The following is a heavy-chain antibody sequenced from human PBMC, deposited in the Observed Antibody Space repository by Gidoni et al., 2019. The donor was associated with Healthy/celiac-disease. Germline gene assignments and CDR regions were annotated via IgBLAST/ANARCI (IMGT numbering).Heavy chain of an antibody. CDR3: ALSVTSTSFDP. Sequence: QVQLQESGPGLAKPSETLSLTCTVSGGSISSYYWSWIRQPPGKGLEWSGYIYYSGRTNYNPSLKSRVTISVDTSKNQFSLKLSSVTAADAAVYYCALSVTSTSFDPWGQGTLVTVSS. J-gene: IGHJ5*02. D-gene: IGHD4-17*01. CDR1: GGSISSYY. CDR2: IYYSGRT. V-gene: IGHV4-59*01.